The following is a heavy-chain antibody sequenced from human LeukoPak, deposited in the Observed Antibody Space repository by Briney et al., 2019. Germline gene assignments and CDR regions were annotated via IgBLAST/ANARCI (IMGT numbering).Heavy chain of an antibody. V-gene: IGHV3-21*01. D-gene: IGHD2-21*02. CDR3: ARAIYGGDLQLYYFDS. CDR1: GITFSGDS. CDR2: SSGTGNYI. J-gene: IGHJ4*02. Sequence: GGSLRLSCAASGITFSGDSMTWVRQAPGKGLEWVSYSSGTGNYIYYADSVKGRFAISRDNAKNSLYLQMNRLRAGDTALYFCARAIYGGDLQLYYFDSWGQGTLVTVSS.